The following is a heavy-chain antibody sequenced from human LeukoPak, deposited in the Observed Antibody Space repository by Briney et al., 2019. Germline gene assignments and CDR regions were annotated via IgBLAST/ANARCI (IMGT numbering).Heavy chain of an antibody. J-gene: IGHJ5*02. CDR2: IYTSGST. D-gene: IGHD2-2*01. V-gene: IGHV4-4*07. CDR1: GGSISSYY. Sequence: SETLSLTCSVSGGSISSYYWSWIRQPAGKGLEWIGRIYTSGSTNYNPSLKSRVTMSVDTSKNQFSLKLSSVTAADTAAYYCARGRDPIVVVPAAYLGGFDPWGQGTLVTVSS. CDR3: ARGRDPIVVVPAAYLGGFDP.